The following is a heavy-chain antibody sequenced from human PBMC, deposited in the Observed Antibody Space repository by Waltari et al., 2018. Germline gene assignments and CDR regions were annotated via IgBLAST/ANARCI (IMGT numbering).Heavy chain of an antibody. CDR1: GESFSGYF. J-gene: IGHJ6*02. CDR2: ISHSGST. V-gene: IGHV4-34*01. CDR3: ARGPMLDYGDNSGHYYYGLDV. D-gene: IGHD4-17*01. Sequence: QVQLQQWGAGLLKPSETLSRTCAVYGESFSGYFWSWIRQPPGKGLEWIGEISHSGSTNYTPSLKTRLTISVDTSRRQFSLKLTSVTAADAAVYYCARGPMLDYGDNSGHYYYGLDVWGQGTTVIVSS.